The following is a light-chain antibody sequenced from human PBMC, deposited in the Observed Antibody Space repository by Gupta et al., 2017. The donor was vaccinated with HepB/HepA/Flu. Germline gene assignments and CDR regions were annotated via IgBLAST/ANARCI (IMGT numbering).Light chain of an antibody. V-gene: IGKV3-20*01. CDR2: GAS. Sequence: IVFTPHPGTLSSSPGESATPSCSASQSVSSSYLAWYHQKPGQAPRHLIYGASSRATGLPDRFSGCGSGTDFTLTISRLEPEDFGVYYCQQYGSSPPYTFGQGTKLEIK. CDR3: QQYGSSPPYT. J-gene: IGKJ2*01. CDR1: QSVSSSY.